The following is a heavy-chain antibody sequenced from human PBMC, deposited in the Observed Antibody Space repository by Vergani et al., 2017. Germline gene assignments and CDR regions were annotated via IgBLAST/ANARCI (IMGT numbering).Heavy chain of an antibody. CDR3: ARVNTETNGHLYYYYYYDV. Sequence: QVQLQQWGGGLLKPSETLSLTCVVNGGSFTSYHWTWIRQSPGEGLEWVGDIDHTGRPDYNPSLKSRLTMSVNKSRNQFSLTLNSVTATDTAIYFCARVNTETNGHLYYYYYYDVWGQGTAVTVS. J-gene: IGHJ6*03. CDR2: IDHTGRP. CDR1: GGSFTSYH. V-gene: IGHV4-34*01. D-gene: IGHD4-11*01.